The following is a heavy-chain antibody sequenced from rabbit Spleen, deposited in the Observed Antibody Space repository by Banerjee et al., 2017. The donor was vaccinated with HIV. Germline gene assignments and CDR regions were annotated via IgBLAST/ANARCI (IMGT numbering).Heavy chain of an antibody. CDR1: GFSFSVSYW. CDR2: IRGDSGGS. Sequence: QEQLVESGGGLVRPEGSLKLSCTASGFSFSVSYWICWVRQAPGKGLEYIGCIRGDSGGSDYATWAKCRFTISRTSSTTVTLRMTSLTAADTATYFCARDLVGVIGWNFYLWGPGTLVSVS. V-gene: IGHV1S45*01. D-gene: IGHD1-1*01. CDR3: ARDLVGVIGWNFYL. J-gene: IGHJ4*01.